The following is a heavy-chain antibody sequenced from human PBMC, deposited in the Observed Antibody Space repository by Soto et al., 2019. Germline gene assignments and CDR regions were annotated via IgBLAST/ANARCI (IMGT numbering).Heavy chain of an antibody. CDR2: INAGNGNT. CDR1: GYTFTSYA. V-gene: IGHV1-3*01. J-gene: IGHJ4*02. Sequence: ASVKVSCKASGYTFTSYAMHWVRQAPGQRLEWMGWINAGNGNTKYSQKFQGRVTITRDTSASTAYMELSSLRSEDKAVYYSARLDYYDSSGSFAPFDYWGQGTLVTVSS. D-gene: IGHD3-22*01. CDR3: ARLDYYDSSGSFAPFDY.